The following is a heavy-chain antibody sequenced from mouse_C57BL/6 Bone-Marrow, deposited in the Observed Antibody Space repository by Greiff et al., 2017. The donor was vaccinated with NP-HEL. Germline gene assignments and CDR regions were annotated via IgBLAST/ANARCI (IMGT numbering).Heavy chain of an antibody. CDR3: ARDLWDWFAY. CDR1: GYTFTSYD. Sequence: VQLQQSGPELVKPGASVKLSCKASGYTFTSYDINWVKQRPGQGLEWIGWIYPRDGSPKYTEKFKGKATLTVDPSSSTAYLELHSLTSEDSAVYFCARDLWDWFAYWGQGTLVTVSA. D-gene: IGHD4-1*01. J-gene: IGHJ3*01. CDR2: IYPRDGSP. V-gene: IGHV1-85*01.